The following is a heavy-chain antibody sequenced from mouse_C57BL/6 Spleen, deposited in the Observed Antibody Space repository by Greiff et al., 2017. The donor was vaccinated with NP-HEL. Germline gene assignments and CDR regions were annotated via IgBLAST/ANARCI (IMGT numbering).Heavy chain of an antibody. CDR1: GYTFTSYG. D-gene: IGHD2-4*01. CDR2: IYPRSGNT. CDR3: ARSDDYDGGGY. Sequence: QVQLQQSGAELARPGASVKLSCKASGYTFTSYGISWVKQRTGQGLEWIGEIYPRSGNTYYNEKFKGKATLTADKSSSTAYMELRSLTSEDSAVYFCARSDDYDGGGYWGQGTTLTVSS. V-gene: IGHV1-81*01. J-gene: IGHJ2*01.